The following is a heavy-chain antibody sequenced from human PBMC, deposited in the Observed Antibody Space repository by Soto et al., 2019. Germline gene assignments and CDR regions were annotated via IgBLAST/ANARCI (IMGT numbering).Heavy chain of an antibody. V-gene: IGHV1-18*04. J-gene: IGHJ4*01. D-gene: IGHD1-7*01. CDR1: GYTFSNYA. CDR2: ISAYSGDA. Sequence: SVKVSCKASGYTFSNYAVTWVRQAPGQGLEWVGWISAYSGDAYYAPKFQGRVTMTTQTSTNTAYLELKSLRSDDTAVYYCARGIGIDGTTEPGADFWG. CDR3: ARGIGIDGTTEPGADF.